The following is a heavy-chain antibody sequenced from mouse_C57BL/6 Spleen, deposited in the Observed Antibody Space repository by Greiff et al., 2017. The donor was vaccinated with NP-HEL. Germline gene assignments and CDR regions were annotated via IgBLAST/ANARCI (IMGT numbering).Heavy chain of an antibody. V-gene: IGHV1-18*01. J-gene: IGHJ4*01. CDR3: ARGDYDVDYYAMDY. CDR1: GYTFTDYN. Sequence: VQLQQSGPELVKPGASVKIPCKASGYTFTDYNMDWVKQSHGKSLEWIGDINPNNGGTIYNQKFKGKAKLTVDKSSSTAYMALRSLTSEDTAVYYCARGDYDVDYYAMDYWGQGTSVTVSS. D-gene: IGHD2-4*01. CDR2: INPNNGGT.